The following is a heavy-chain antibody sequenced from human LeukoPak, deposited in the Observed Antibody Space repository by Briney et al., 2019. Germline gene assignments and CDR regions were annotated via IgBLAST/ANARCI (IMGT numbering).Heavy chain of an antibody. V-gene: IGHV1-46*01. CDR1: GYTFTSYY. CDR2: INPSGGST. CDR3: ARPGVDTAWGGYYFDY. D-gene: IGHD5-18*01. Sequence: ASVNVSCKASGYTFTSYYMHWVRQAPGQGLGWMGIINPSGGSTSYAQKFQGRVTMTRDTSTSTVYMELSSLRSEDTAVYYCARPGVDTAWGGYYFDYWGQGTLVTVSS. J-gene: IGHJ4*02.